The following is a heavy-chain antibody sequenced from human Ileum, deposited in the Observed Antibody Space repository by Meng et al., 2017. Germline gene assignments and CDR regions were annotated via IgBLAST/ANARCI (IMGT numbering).Heavy chain of an antibody. J-gene: IGHJ5*01. Sequence: QVQLEQWGGGLLKPSETLSLTCAVYGGSFSGYYWSWIRQPPGKGLEWIGEINHSGSTNYNPSLKSRVTISVDTSKNQFSLKLSSVTAADTAVYYCARTSGWFYYWGQGTLVTVSS. CDR1: GGSFSGYY. D-gene: IGHD1-26*01. CDR2: INHSGST. V-gene: IGHV4-34*01. CDR3: ARTSGWFYY.